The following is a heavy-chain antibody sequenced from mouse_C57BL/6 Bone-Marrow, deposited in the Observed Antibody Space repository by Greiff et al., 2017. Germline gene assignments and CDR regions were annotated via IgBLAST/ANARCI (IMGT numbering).Heavy chain of an antibody. V-gene: IGHV5-9-1*02. CDR2: IGSGGDYI. CDR3: TREGLGYDGYSGFAY. J-gene: IGHJ3*01. CDR1: GFTFSSYA. Sequence: EVMLVESGEGLVKPGGSLKLSCAASGFTFSSYAMSWVRQTPEKRLEWVAYIGSGGDYIYYADTLKGRFTLSRDNARNTLYLQMSSLKSEDTAMYYCTREGLGYDGYSGFAYWGQGTLVTVSA. D-gene: IGHD2-3*01.